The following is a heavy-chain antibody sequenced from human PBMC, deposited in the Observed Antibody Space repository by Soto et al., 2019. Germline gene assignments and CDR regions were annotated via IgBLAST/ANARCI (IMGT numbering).Heavy chain of an antibody. CDR2: VYHSGCT. Sequence: SETRSLTCTVSGASINNNSYYWRWIRQTPGKGLEWIVYVYHSGCTDYIPSLKSRLSMSIDKSQNQFTLKLNFVTAADTATYYCARMSYCYDRCFFDLWGRGTLVTGSS. CDR3: ARMSYCYDRCFFDL. CDR1: GASINNNSYY. J-gene: IGHJ2*01. V-gene: IGHV4-30-4*01. D-gene: IGHD3-22*01.